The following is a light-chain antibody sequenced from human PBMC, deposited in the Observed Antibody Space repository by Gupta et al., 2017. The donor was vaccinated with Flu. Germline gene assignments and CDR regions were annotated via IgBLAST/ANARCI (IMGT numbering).Light chain of an antibody. J-gene: IGLJ1*01. CDR3: QSEASSGSYV. Sequence: GKTSRITCSGDRLQKQYVYWDQQKPGQARLVVINNDSERPSGIPERLAGSSSGTTTTLTISGVQAEDEADYYCQSEASSGSYVFGTGTKITVL. V-gene: IGLV3-25*03. CDR1: RLQKQY. CDR2: NDS.